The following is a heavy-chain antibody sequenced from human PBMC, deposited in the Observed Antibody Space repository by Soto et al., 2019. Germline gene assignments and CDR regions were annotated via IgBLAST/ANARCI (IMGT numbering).Heavy chain of an antibody. CDR1: GGTFSSYA. J-gene: IGHJ6*02. D-gene: IGHD3-3*01. Sequence: SVKVSCKASGGTFSSYAISWVRQAPGQGLEWMGGIIPIFGAANYAQKFQGRVTITADEPTSTAYMELSSLRSEDTAVYYCASTIFGIYYYGMDVWGQGTTVTVSS. CDR2: IIPIFGAA. V-gene: IGHV1-69*13. CDR3: ASTIFGIYYYGMDV.